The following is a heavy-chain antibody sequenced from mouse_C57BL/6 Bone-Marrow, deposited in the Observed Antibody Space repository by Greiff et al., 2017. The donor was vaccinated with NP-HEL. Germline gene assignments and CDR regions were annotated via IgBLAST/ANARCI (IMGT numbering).Heavy chain of an antibody. CDR2: IDPSDSYT. D-gene: IGHD2-2*01. CDR3: ASMVTTAYWYFDV. J-gene: IGHJ1*03. CDR1: GYTFTSYW. Sequence: QVQLQQPGAELVMPGASVKLSCKASGYTFTSYWMHWVKQRPGQGLEWIGEIDPSDSYTNYNQKFKGKSTLTVDKSSSTAYMQLSSLTSEDSAVDYCASMVTTAYWYFDVWGTGTTVTVSS. V-gene: IGHV1-69*01.